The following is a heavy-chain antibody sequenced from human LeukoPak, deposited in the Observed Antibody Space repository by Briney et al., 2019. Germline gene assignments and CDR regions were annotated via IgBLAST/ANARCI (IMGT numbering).Heavy chain of an antibody. J-gene: IGHJ4*02. CDR1: GFTFSSYG. V-gene: IGHV3-33*08. CDR2: IWYDGSQK. Sequence: GRSLRLSCAASGFTFSSYGMHWVRQAPGKGLEWVAAIWYDGSQKYYADSVKGRFTISRDNLENTGDLQMNSLRAEDTAVYYCARLYGANSGYFDYWGPGTLVTVSS. CDR3: ARLYGANSGYFDY. D-gene: IGHD4-23*01.